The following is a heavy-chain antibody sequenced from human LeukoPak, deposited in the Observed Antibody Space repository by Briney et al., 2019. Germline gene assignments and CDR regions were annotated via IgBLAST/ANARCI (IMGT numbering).Heavy chain of an antibody. J-gene: IGHJ4*02. Sequence: GASVKVSCKASGYTFTAYFMHWVRQAPGQGLEWLGWINPNSGDTHYAQNFQDRVTMTSDTSISTAYMELSRLTSDDTAVYYCARDSDCTNGVCYRTDLDYWGQGALVTVPS. CDR3: ARDSDCTNGVCYRTDLDY. CDR2: INPNSGDT. V-gene: IGHV1-2*02. D-gene: IGHD2-8*01. CDR1: GYTFTAYF.